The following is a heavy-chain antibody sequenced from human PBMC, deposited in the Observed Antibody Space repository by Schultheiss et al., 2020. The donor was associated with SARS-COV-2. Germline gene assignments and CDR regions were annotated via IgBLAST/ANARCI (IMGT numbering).Heavy chain of an antibody. D-gene: IGHD6-6*01. CDR1: GFTFSTYS. CDR2: ISSSGTYI. Sequence: GESLKISCAASGFTFSTYSMNWVRQAPGKGLEWVAAISSSGTYIYYADSLRGRFTISRDNAKNSLYLQMNSLRAEDTAVYYCAGAVGSSASLIDYWGQGTLVTVSS. V-gene: IGHV3-21*01. J-gene: IGHJ4*02. CDR3: AGAVGSSASLIDY.